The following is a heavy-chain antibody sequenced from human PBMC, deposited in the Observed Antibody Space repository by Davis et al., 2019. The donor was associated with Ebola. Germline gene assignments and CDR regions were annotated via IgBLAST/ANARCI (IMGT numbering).Heavy chain of an antibody. D-gene: IGHD3-16*01. CDR3: AKPYLYGVDY. J-gene: IGHJ4*02. V-gene: IGHV3-30*02. CDR2: IRYDANNK. Sequence: GESLKISCAASGFTFSSYAMHWVRQAPGKGLEWVAFIRYDANNKYHADSVKGRFTISRDNSKNTLYLQTNSLRPEDTALYYCAKPYLYGVDYWGQGTLVTVSS. CDR1: GFTFSSYA.